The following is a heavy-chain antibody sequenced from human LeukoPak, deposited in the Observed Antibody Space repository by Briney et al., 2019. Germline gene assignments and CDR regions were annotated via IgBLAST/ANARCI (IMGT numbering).Heavy chain of an antibody. CDR3: ARPIRADTIFGEVINEVDY. CDR2: IHPGDSDT. J-gene: IGHJ4*02. CDR1: GYSFTSYW. V-gene: IGHV5-51*01. Sequence: GESLKISCKGSGYSFTSYWIGWVRQMPGKGLEWMGIIHPGDSDTRYSPSFQGQVTISADKSISTAYLQWSSLKASDTAMYYCARPIRADTIFGEVINEVDYWGQGTLVTVSS. D-gene: IGHD3-3*01.